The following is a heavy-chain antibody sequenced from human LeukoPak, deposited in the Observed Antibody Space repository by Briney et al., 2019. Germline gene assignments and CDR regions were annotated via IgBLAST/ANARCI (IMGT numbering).Heavy chain of an antibody. D-gene: IGHD1-26*01. CDR3: ARRLAWELLGSAFDI. CDR2: TYHSGSI. J-gene: IGHJ3*02. Sequence: PSETLSLTCAVSGYSMTSGYFWGWIRQPPGKGLEWIGNTYHSGSIYYNPSLKSRVAISVDTSKNQFSLKLSSVTAADTAVYYCARRLAWELLGSAFDIWGQGTMVTVSS. CDR1: GYSMTSGYF. V-gene: IGHV4-38-2*01.